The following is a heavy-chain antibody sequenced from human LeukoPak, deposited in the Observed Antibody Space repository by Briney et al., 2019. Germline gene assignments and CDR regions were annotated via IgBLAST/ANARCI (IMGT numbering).Heavy chain of an antibody. V-gene: IGHV3-11*01. Sequence: GGSLRLSCAASGFTFSDYYMSWIRQAPGKGLEGVSYISSSGGTIYYADSVKGRFTISRDNAKNSLYLQMNSLRAEDTAVYYCARVTPLTGIAADWGQGTLVTVSS. CDR2: ISSSGGTI. J-gene: IGHJ4*02. CDR1: GFTFSDYY. D-gene: IGHD6-13*01. CDR3: ARVTPLTGIAAD.